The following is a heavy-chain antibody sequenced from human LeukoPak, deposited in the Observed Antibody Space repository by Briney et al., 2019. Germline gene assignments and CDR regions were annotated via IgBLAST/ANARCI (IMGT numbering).Heavy chain of an antibody. D-gene: IGHD3-16*01. J-gene: IGHJ3*02. CDR2: ISSSSSTI. Sequence: PGGSLRLSCAASGFTFSSYSMNWVRQAPGKGLAWVSYISSSSSTIYYADSVKGRFTISRDNAKNSLYLQMNSLRAEDTAVYYCAREITWEVVPIWGQGTRVTVSS. V-gene: IGHV3-48*04. CDR3: AREITWEVVPI. CDR1: GFTFSSYS.